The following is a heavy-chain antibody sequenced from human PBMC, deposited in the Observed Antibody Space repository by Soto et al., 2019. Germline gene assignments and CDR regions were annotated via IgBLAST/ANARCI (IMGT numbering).Heavy chain of an antibody. CDR1: GYSFTSFY. CDR3: ASGTGTTT. Sequence: QVQLVQSGAEVRKPGASVKVSCTTSGYSFTSFYIHWVRQAPGQGLEWMGIINPSGGTTTYAEKFQGRVTMTTDTSTSTVSMELISLRYDDTAVYYCASGTGTTTWGQGTMVTVSS. D-gene: IGHD1-1*01. J-gene: IGHJ3*01. CDR2: INPSGGTT. V-gene: IGHV1-46*03.